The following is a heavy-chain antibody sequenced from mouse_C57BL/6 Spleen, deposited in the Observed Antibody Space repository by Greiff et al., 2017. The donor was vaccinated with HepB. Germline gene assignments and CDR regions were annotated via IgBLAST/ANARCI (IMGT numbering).Heavy chain of an antibody. J-gene: IGHJ2*01. Sequence: VQLQQSGAELARPGASVKLSCKASGYTFTSYGISWVKQRTGQGLEWIGEIYPRSGNTYYNEKFKGKATLTADKSSSTAYMELRSLTSEDSAVYFCARSPLITTVVAFDYWGQGTTLTVSS. CDR1: GYTFTSYG. CDR2: IYPRSGNT. D-gene: IGHD1-1*01. CDR3: ARSPLITTVVAFDY. V-gene: IGHV1-81*01.